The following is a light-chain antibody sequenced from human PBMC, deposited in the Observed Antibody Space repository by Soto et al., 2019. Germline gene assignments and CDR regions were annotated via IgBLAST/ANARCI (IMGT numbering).Light chain of an antibody. V-gene: IGKV3-15*01. CDR2: GAS. CDR1: QSVSTK. J-gene: IGKJ1*01. CDR3: QQHDQGWT. Sequence: EMVMTQSQATLSVSLGERATLSCRASQSVSTKLVWYQQKPGQASRLLIYGASTRATGIPARFSGSGSGTDFALTISSLQSEDFAVYYCQQHDQGWTFGQGTKVEIK.